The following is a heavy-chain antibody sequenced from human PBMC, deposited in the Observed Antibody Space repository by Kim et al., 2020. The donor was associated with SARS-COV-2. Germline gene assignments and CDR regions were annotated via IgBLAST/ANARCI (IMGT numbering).Heavy chain of an antibody. V-gene: IGHV3-74*01. CDR3: ARAGIAVAGPFDY. D-gene: IGHD6-19*01. Sequence: YADSVKGRFTISRDNAKNTLYLQMNSLRAEDTAVYYCARAGIAVAGPFDYWGKGTLVTVSS. J-gene: IGHJ4*02.